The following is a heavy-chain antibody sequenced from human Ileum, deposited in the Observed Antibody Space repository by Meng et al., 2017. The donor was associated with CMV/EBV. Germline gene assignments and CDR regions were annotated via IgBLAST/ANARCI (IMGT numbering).Heavy chain of an antibody. Sequence: GESLKISCAASGFTFSSYAMHWVRQAPGKGLEWVSRINSDGSSTSDADSVKGRFTISRDNAKNTLYLQMNSLRAEDTAVYYCVRGGSSSGWYSWFDPWGQGTLVTVSS. D-gene: IGHD6-19*01. CDR1: GFTFSSYA. V-gene: IGHV3-74*01. J-gene: IGHJ5*02. CDR3: VRGGSSSGWYSWFDP. CDR2: INSDGSST.